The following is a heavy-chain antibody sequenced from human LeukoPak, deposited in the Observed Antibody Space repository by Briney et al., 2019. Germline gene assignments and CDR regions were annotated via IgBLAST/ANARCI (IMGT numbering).Heavy chain of an antibody. CDR2: ISYDGSNK. CDR3: ARDGEISDNDYFDY. V-gene: IGHV3-30*04. CDR1: GFTFSSYA. J-gene: IGHJ4*02. Sequence: GGSLRLSCAASGFTFSSYAMHWVRQAPGKGLEWVAVISYDGSNKYYADSVKGRFTISRDNAKNSLYLQMNSLRAEDTAVYYCARDGEISDNDYFDYWGQGTLVTVSS. D-gene: IGHD3-10*01.